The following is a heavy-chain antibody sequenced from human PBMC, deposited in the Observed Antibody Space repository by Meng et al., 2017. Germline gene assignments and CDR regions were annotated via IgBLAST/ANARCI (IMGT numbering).Heavy chain of an antibody. CDR1: GFTFSSYA. CDR2: ISYDGSNK. J-gene: IGHJ5*01. Sequence: GESLKISCAASGFTFSSYAMHWVRQAPGKGLEWVAVISYDGSNKYYADSVKGRFTISRDNSKNTLYLQMNSLRAEDTAVYYCARDRSIAPGGNWFDPWGQGTLVTVSS. D-gene: IGHD6-6*01. V-gene: IGHV3-30*04. CDR3: ARDRSIAPGGNWFDP.